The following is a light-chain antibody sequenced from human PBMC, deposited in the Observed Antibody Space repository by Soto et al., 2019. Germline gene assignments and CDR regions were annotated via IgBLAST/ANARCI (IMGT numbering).Light chain of an antibody. J-gene: IGLJ2*01. CDR2: EAN. V-gene: IGLV2-23*01. CDR1: SSDVGSYNL. CDR3: SSYAGISTLVV. Sequence: QSVLTQAASVSGSPGQSITISCTGTSSDVGSYNLVSWYQQHPGTAPKLIIYEANKRPSGLSTRFSGTKSGNTASLTISGLQAENEADYFCSSYAGISTLVVFGGGTKVTV.